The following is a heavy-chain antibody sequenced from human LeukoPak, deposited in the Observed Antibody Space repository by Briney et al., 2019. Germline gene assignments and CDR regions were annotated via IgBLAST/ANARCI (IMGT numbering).Heavy chain of an antibody. Sequence: SETLSLTCTVSGGSISSYYWSWIRQPPGKGLEWIGYIYYSGSTNYNPSLKSRVTISVDTSKNQFSLKLSSVTAADTAVYYCARQANSFGVAGYYYGMDVWGQGTTVTVSS. D-gene: IGHD3-3*01. CDR3: ARQANSFGVAGYYYGMDV. V-gene: IGHV4-59*01. J-gene: IGHJ6*02. CDR1: GGSISSYY. CDR2: IYYSGST.